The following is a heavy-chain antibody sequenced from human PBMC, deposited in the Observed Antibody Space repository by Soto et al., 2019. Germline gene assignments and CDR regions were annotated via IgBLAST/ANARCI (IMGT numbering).Heavy chain of an antibody. CDR3: AKDPVDTAMVPRIFDL. D-gene: IGHD5-18*01. Sequence: GGSLSLSCAASGFTFSSYAMSWVRQAPGKGLEWVSAISGSGGSTYYADSVKGRFTISRDNSKNTLYLQMNSLRAEDTAVYYCAKDPVDTAMVPRIFDLWGRGTLVTVSS. J-gene: IGHJ2*01. CDR1: GFTFSSYA. V-gene: IGHV3-23*01. CDR2: ISGSGGST.